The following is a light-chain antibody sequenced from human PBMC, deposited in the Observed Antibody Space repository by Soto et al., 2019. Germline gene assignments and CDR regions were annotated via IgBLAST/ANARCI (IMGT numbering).Light chain of an antibody. CDR3: QQSYSTHFT. Sequence: DIQMTQSPSSLSASVGDRVTLTCRASQSISSYLNWYQQKPGKAPELLIFAASSLHSGVPSRFSGSGSGTDFTLTIRSLQPEDFATYYCQQSYSTHFTFGQGTKLEIK. CDR1: QSISSY. V-gene: IGKV1-39*01. J-gene: IGKJ2*01. CDR2: AAS.